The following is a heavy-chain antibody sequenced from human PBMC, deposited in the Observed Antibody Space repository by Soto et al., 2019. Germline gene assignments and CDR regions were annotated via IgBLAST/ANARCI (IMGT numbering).Heavy chain of an antibody. D-gene: IGHD6-13*01. J-gene: IGHJ4*02. CDR2: ISVSGGSP. Sequence: EVQVLESGGVWGQPGGSLRLSCVAPGVIFSNYAMSLFRQAPGKGLEWVSGISVSGGSPHYADSAKGRFTISRDNSKNTLFLQMNTLRAEDTAVYYCAREGDITAAFDYWGQGTLVTVSS. CDR1: GVIFSNYA. CDR3: AREGDITAAFDY. V-gene: IGHV3-23*01.